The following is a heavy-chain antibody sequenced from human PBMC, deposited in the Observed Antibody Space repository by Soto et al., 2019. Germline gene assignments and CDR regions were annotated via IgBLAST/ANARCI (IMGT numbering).Heavy chain of an antibody. J-gene: IGHJ4*02. CDR2: INPNSGGT. D-gene: IGHD4-17*01. V-gene: IGHV1-2*04. CDR1: GYTFTGYY. CDR3: ARARKDYGGNGPFDY. Sequence: ASVKVSCKASGYTFTGYYMHWVRQAPGQGLEWMGWINPNSGGTNYAQKFQGWVTMTRDTSISTAYMELSRLRSDDTAVYYCARARKDYGGNGPFDYWGQGAMVPVYS.